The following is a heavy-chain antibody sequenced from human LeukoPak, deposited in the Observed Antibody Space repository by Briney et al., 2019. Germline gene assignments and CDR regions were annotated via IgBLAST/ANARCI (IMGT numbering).Heavy chain of an antibody. CDR2: ISVNNGGR. Sequence: AAVKVSCKAFGYTFTYYTINWVRQAPGQGLELMGLISVNNGGREYASTVQGSLSLSTDPSTGTELMELRGLKSDDTAVYYCARERRGQTWNHGIDVWGQGTTVIVSS. CDR1: GYTFTYYT. D-gene: IGHD1-1*01. CDR3: ARERRGQTWNHGIDV. J-gene: IGHJ6*02. V-gene: IGHV1-18*01.